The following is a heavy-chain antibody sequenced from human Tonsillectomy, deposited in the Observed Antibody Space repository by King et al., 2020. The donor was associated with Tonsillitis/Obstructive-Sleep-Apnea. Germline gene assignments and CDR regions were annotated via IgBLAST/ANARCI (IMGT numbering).Heavy chain of an antibody. CDR2: IYYNGDT. V-gene: IGHV4-39*01. J-gene: IGHJ6*03. D-gene: IGHD3-9*01. CDR1: GGSISSSRYY. Sequence: MQLQESGPGLVKPSETLSLSCTVSGGSISSSRYYWGWIRQPPGKGLEWIGTIYYNGDTYYNPSLKSRVTVSIDTSANQFSLKLTSVTAADPALYYCARHAPDMDNYYYYMDVWGKGTTVTVSS. CDR3: ARHAPDMDNYYYYMDV.